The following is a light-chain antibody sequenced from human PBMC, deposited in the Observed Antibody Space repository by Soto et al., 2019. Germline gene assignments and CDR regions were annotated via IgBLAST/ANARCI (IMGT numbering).Light chain of an antibody. CDR1: QSVTSN. CDR2: GAS. V-gene: IGKV3-15*01. J-gene: IGKJ1*01. CDR3: QHYNNWPPWT. Sequence: IVMTQSPATLSVSPGERATLSCRASQSVTSNLAWYQQKHGQAPRLLIYGASTRATGIPARFSGSGSGTEFTLTISSLQSEDFAVYYCQHYNNWPPWTFGQGTKVEIK.